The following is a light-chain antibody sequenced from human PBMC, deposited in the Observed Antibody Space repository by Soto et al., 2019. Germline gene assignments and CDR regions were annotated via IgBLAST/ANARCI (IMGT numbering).Light chain of an antibody. J-gene: IGKJ4*01. V-gene: IGKV3D-15*01. CDR2: GAS. Sequence: EIVLTQSPGTLSLSPGERATLSCRASQSVSNNYLAWYQQKPGQAPRLLIYGASNRATGIPDRFSGSGSGTEFTLSISSLQSEDFAVYYCQQYYNWSPLTFGGGTKVDIK. CDR1: QSVSNN. CDR3: QQYYNWSPLT.